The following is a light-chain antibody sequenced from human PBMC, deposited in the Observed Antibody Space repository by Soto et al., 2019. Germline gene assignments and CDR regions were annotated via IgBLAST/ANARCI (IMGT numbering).Light chain of an antibody. V-gene: IGKV3-11*01. CDR2: HTY. J-gene: IGKJ4*01. CDR3: QQRTGWLS. CDR1: QNINDC. Sequence: EIVLTQSPGTLYLSPGDRATLSCRASQNINDCLALAWYQQKPGQAPRLLIFHTYNRATGVPTRFSGSGSGTDFTLTISSLEPEDFAVYYCQQRTGWLSFGGGTKVEIK.